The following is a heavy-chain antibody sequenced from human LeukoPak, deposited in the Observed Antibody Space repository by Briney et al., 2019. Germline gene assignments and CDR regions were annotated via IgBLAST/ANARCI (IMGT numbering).Heavy chain of an antibody. CDR2: ISPSGSST. D-gene: IGHD3-16*01. Sequence: GASVTVSCKASGYIFTSYYMYWVRQAPGQGLEWIRIISPSGSSTTYAQKFQGRVTMTRDMSTSTVYMELSSLRSEDTAVYFCARGGSRSPRDAFDIWGQGTMVTVSS. V-gene: IGHV1-46*01. CDR3: ARGGSRSPRDAFDI. J-gene: IGHJ3*02. CDR1: GYIFTSYY.